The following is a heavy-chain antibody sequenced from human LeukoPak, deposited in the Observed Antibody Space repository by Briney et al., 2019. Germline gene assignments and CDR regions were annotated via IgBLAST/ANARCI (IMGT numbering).Heavy chain of an antibody. J-gene: IGHJ4*02. D-gene: IGHD3-3*01. CDR3: ARVYVLRFLEWLFFDY. CDR2: IHTSAST. Sequence: SETLSLTCSVSGASIRSYSWSWLRQPAGRGLEWIGRIHTSASTEYNPSLKSRVTMSVDTSKNQFSLKLSSVTAADTAVYYCARVYVLRFLEWLFFDYWGQGTLVTVSS. V-gene: IGHV4-4*07. CDR1: GASIRSYS.